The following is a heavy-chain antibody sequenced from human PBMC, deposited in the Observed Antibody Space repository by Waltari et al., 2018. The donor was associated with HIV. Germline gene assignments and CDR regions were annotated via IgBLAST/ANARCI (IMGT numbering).Heavy chain of an antibody. CDR2: INPNSGGT. J-gene: IGHJ5*02. CDR1: GYTFTGYY. D-gene: IGHD6-13*01. CDR3: ARDVAPSGARGWFDP. V-gene: IGHV1-2*02. Sequence: QVQLVQSGAEVKKPGASVKVSCKASGYTFTGYYMHWVRQAPGQGLEWMGWINPNSGGTNYAQKFQGRVTMTRDTSISTAYMELSRLRSDDTAVYYCARDVAPSGARGWFDPWGQGTLVNGSS.